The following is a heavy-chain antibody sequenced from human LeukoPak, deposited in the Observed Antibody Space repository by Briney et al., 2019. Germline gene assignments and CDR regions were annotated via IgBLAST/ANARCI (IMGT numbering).Heavy chain of an antibody. V-gene: IGHV4-59*08. CDR2: IYYSGST. Sequence: PSETLSLTCTVSGGSISSYYWSWIRQPPGKGLERIGYIYYSGSTNYNPSLKSRVTISVDTSKNQFSLKLSSVTAADTAVYYCARHAGRGKTYYYDSSGYSDAFDIWGQGTMVTVSS. D-gene: IGHD3-22*01. CDR1: GGSISSYY. CDR3: ARHAGRGKTYYYDSSGYSDAFDI. J-gene: IGHJ3*02.